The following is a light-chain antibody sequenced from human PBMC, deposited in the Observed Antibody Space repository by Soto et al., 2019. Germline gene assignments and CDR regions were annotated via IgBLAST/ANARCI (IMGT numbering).Light chain of an antibody. CDR3: QTWNTGTHVV. CDR2: LNSDGSH. V-gene: IGLV4-69*01. Sequence: HPVLTQSPSASASLGASVKLTCTLSSGHSSYAIAWHQQQPEKGPRYLMKLNSDGSHNKGDGIPDRFSGSSSGAERYLTISSLQSEDEADYYCQTWNTGTHVVFGGGTKLTVL. J-gene: IGLJ2*01. CDR1: SGHSSYA.